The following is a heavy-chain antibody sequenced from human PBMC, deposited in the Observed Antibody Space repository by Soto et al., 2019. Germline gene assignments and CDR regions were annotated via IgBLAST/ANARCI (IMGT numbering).Heavy chain of an antibody. Sequence: XETLSLTFAVYGGSFSGYYWSWIRQPPGKGLDWIGEINHSGSTNYNPSLKSRVTISVDTSKNQFSLKLSSVTAADTAVYYCARGGGGDIVLMVYAIYGMDVWGQGTTVTVSS. CDR2: INHSGST. CDR1: GGSFSGYY. D-gene: IGHD2-8*01. V-gene: IGHV4-34*01. J-gene: IGHJ6*02. CDR3: ARGGGGDIVLMVYAIYGMDV.